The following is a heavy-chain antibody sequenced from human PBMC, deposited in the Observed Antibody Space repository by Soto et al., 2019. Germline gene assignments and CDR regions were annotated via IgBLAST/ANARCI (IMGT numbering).Heavy chain of an antibody. Sequence: GESLKISCKGSGYSFTSYWIGWVRQMPGKGLEWMGIIYPGDSDTRYSPSFQGQVTISADKSISTAYLQWSSLKASDTAMYYCARLAYYDFWSAYSGYYYGMDVWGQGTTVTVSS. J-gene: IGHJ6*02. CDR1: GYSFTSYW. CDR2: IYPGDSDT. V-gene: IGHV5-51*01. CDR3: ARLAYYDFWSAYSGYYYGMDV. D-gene: IGHD3-3*01.